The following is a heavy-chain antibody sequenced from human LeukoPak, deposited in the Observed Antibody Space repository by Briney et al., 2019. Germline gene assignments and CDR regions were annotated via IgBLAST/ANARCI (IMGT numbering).Heavy chain of an antibody. J-gene: IGHJ6*02. CDR1: GYTFTSYG. CDR3: ATHGAYCGGDCYSYYYYGMDV. CDR2: ISAYNGNT. V-gene: IGHV1-18*01. D-gene: IGHD2-21*02. Sequence: ASVKVSCKASGYTFTSYGISWVRQAPGQGLEWMGWISAYNGNTNYAQKLQGRVTMTTDTSTSTAYMELRSLRSDDTAVYYCATHGAYCGGDCYSYYYYGMDVWGQGTTVTDSS.